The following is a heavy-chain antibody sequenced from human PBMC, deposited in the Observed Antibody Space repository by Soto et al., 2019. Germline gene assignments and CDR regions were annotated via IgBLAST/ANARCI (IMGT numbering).Heavy chain of an antibody. V-gene: IGHV3-23*01. CDR1: GFTFSNYA. CDR3: AKGSPGSGYDLDY. J-gene: IGHJ4*01. CDR2: ISGSHGST. D-gene: IGHD5-12*01. Sequence: EVQLLESGGGLVQPGGSLRLSCAASGFTFSNYAMNWVRQAPEKGLEWVSSISGSHGSTYYADSVNGRFTISRDNSKNMLYLQVNTLRVEDTAVYYCAKGSPGSGYDLDYWGHVTLVTVSS.